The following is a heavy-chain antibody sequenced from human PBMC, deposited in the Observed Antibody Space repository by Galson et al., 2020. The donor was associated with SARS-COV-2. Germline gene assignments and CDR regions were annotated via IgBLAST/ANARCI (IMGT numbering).Heavy chain of an antibody. Sequence: KMSRPTLVKPTQTLTLTCTFSGFSLSTSGVGVGWIRQPPGKALEWLALIYWDDDKRYSPSLKSRLTITKDTSKNQVVLTMTNMDPVDTATYYCAHRRNLYDAFDIWGQGTMVTVSS. CDR3: AHRRNLYDAFDI. CDR2: IYWDDDK. V-gene: IGHV2-5*02. CDR1: GFSLSTSGVG. D-gene: IGHD2-8*01. J-gene: IGHJ3*02.